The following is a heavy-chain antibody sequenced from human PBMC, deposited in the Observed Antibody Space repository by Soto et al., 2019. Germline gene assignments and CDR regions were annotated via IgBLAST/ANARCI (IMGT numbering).Heavy chain of an antibody. CDR1: GGSISSGGYY. D-gene: IGHD1-26*01. J-gene: IGHJ4*02. CDR2: IYYSGST. CDR3: ARVVGAAQYYFDY. Sequence: SETLSLTCTVSGGSISSGGYYWSWIRQHPGKGLEWIGYIYYSGSTYYNPSLKSRVTISVDTSKNQFSLKLSSVTAADTAVYYCARVVGAAQYYFDYWGQGTLVTVSS. V-gene: IGHV4-31*03.